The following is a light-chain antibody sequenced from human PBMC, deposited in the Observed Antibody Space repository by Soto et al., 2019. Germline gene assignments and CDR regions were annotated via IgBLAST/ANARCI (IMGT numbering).Light chain of an antibody. CDR1: QSVSSSY. CDR3: QQYGRSPPSWT. Sequence: ETVLTQSPGTLSLSPGERATLSCRASQSVSSSYLAWYQQKPGQAPRLLIYGASSRATGILDRFSGSGSGTDFTLTISRLEPEDFAVYYCQQYGRSPPSWTFGQGTKVEIK. CDR2: GAS. J-gene: IGKJ1*01. V-gene: IGKV3-20*01.